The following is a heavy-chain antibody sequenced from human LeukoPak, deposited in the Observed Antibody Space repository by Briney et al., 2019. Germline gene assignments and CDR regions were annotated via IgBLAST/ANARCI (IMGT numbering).Heavy chain of an antibody. CDR3: ARVSRFLEWLLYPSWFDP. CDR1: GGSISSYY. D-gene: IGHD3-3*01. V-gene: IGHV4-34*01. CDR2: INHSGST. Sequence: ETLSLTCTVSGGSISSYYWSWIRQPPGKGLEWIGEINHSGSTNYNPSLNSRVTISVDTSKNQFSLKLSSVTAADTAVYYCARVSRFLEWLLYPSWFDPWGQGTLVTVSS. J-gene: IGHJ5*02.